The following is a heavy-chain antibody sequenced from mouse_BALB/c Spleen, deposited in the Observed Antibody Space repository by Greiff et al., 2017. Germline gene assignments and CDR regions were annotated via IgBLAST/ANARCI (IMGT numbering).Heavy chain of an antibody. J-gene: IGHJ1*01. CDR1: GYAFSSSW. V-gene: IGHV1-82*01. D-gene: IGHD2-14*01. CDR3: AREGGTTDWYFDV. Sequence: QVQLQQSGPELVKPGASVKISCKASGYAFSSSWMNWVKQRPGQGLEWIGRIYPGDGDTNYNGKFKGKATLTADKSSSTAYMQLSSLTSVDSAVYFCAREGGTTDWYFDVWGAGTTVTVSS. CDR2: IYPGDGDT.